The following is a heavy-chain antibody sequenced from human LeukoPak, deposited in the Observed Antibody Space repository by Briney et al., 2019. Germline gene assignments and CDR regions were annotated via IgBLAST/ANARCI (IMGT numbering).Heavy chain of an antibody. J-gene: IGHJ5*02. D-gene: IGHD6-13*01. CDR1: GGSISSGDYY. Sequence: PSETLSLTCTVSGGSISSGDYYWAWIRQPPGRGLEWIGSIYYSGSTYYNPSLKSRVTISVDTSKNQLSLRLSSVTAAGTAVYYCARLQLAAAGNRWFDPWGQGTLVTVSS. CDR3: ARLQLAAAGNRWFDP. V-gene: IGHV4-39*01. CDR2: IYYSGST.